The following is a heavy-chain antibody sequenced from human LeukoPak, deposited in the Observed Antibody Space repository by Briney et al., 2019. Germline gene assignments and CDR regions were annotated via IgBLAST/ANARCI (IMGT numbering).Heavy chain of an antibody. Sequence: GGSLRLSCAASGFTFSPYWMHWVRQAPGKGLVWVSRINGDGSSTDYADSVKGRFTISRDSAKNTLYLQMNSLTVEDTAVYHCARDRGYQMVDPWGQGTLVTVSS. V-gene: IGHV3-74*01. CDR1: GFTFSPYW. D-gene: IGHD5-12*01. CDR3: ARDRGYQMVDP. J-gene: IGHJ5*02. CDR2: INGDGSST.